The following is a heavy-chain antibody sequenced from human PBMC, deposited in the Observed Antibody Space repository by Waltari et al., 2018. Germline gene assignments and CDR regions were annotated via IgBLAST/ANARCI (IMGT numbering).Heavy chain of an antibody. CDR1: GFTFSSYG. J-gene: IGHJ4*02. V-gene: IGHV3-7*01. Sequence: EVQLVESGGGLVQPGGSLRLSCAAAGFTFSSYGMSWVRQAPVKGLEWVANIKQDGSVKEYVDAAKGRFTISRANAKNSLYPQMNSLRAEDTAVYYCARAAGFREPLVGGYWGQGTLVTVSS. CDR3: ARAAGFREPLVGGY. CDR2: IKQDGSVK. D-gene: IGHD3-10*01.